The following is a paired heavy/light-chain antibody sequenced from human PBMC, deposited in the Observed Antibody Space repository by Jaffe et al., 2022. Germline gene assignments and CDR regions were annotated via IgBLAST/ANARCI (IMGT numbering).Light chain of an antibody. CDR2: GAS. Sequence: EIVLTQFPGTLSLSPGERATLSCRASQSVTSNYLAWYQQKPGQAPRLLIYGASSRATGIPDRFSGSGSGTDFTLTISRLEPEDFAVYYCQQYGTSPMYTFGQGTKLEIK. V-gene: IGKV3-20*01. CDR1: QSVTSNY. J-gene: IGKJ2*01. CDR3: QQYGTSPMYT.
Heavy chain of an antibody. CDR2: IYTNGST. CDR3: ARAWTYYGSGSYSRVSTAFDI. V-gene: IGHV4-61*02. CDR1: GGSISSGSYY. Sequence: QVQLQESGPGLVKPSQTLSLNCTVSGGSISSGSYYWNWIRQPAGKGLEWIGRIYTNGSTNYNPSLKSRVTISADTSKNQFSLKLSSVTAADTAVYYCARAWTYYGSGSYSRVSTAFDIWGQGTMVTVSS. D-gene: IGHD3-10*01. J-gene: IGHJ3*02.